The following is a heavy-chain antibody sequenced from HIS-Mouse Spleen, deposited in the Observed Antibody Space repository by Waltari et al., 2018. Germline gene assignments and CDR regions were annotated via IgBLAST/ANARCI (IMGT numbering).Heavy chain of an antibody. CDR2: IFSNDEK. CDR3: ARLLIAARDAFDI. D-gene: IGHD6-6*01. V-gene: IGHV2-26*01. CDR1: GFSLSNARMG. J-gene: IGHJ3*02. Sequence: QVTLKESGPVLVKPTETLTLTCTVSGFSLSNARMGVSWIRQPPGKALEWLAHIFSNDEKSYSTSLKIRLTISKDTSKSQVVLTMTNMDPVDTATYYCARLLIAARDAFDIWGQGTMVTVSS.